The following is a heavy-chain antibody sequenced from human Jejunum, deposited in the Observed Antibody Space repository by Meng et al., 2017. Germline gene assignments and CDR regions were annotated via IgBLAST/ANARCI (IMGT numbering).Heavy chain of an antibody. CDR2: LGSSGANT. V-gene: IGHV3-23*01. Sequence: GESLKISCEASGFTFNTYAMSWVRQAPGKGLEWVSTLGSSGANTYYGDSARGRFIISRDNSKRMVYLQMNSLRAEDTAIYYCAKDTLMLSPGHDAFDVWGLGTVVTVSS. D-gene: IGHD3-16*01. CDR1: GFTFNTYA. J-gene: IGHJ3*01. CDR3: AKDTLMLSPGHDAFDV.